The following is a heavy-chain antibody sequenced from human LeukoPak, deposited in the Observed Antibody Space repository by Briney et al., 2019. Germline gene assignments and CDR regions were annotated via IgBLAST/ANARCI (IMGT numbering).Heavy chain of an antibody. V-gene: IGHV3-30*18. Sequence: PGRSLRLSCAASGFTFSSYGMHWVRQAPGKGLEWVAVISYDGSNKYYADSVKGRFTISRDNSKNTLHLQMNSLRAEDTAVYYCAKDEGLVRGVIYYYYGMDVWGKGTTVTVSS. D-gene: IGHD3-10*01. CDR3: AKDEGLVRGVIYYYYGMDV. CDR1: GFTFSSYG. CDR2: ISYDGSNK. J-gene: IGHJ6*04.